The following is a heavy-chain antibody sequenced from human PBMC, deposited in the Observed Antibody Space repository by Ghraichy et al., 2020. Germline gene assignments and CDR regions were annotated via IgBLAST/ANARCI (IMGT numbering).Heavy chain of an antibody. J-gene: IGHJ3*02. CDR1: GYSFTSYW. CDR2: IYPGDSDT. Sequence: GESLNISCKGSGYSFTSYWIGWVRQMPGKGLEWMGIIYPGDSDTRYSPSFQGQVTISADKSISTAYLQWSSLKASDTAMYYCARRSGRRFPIDAWAFDIWGQGTMVTVSS. CDR3: ARRSGRRFPIDAWAFDI. V-gene: IGHV5-51*01. D-gene: IGHD1-26*01.